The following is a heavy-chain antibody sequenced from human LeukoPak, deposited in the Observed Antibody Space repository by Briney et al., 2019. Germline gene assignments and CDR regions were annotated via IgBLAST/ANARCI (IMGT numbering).Heavy chain of an antibody. CDR2: ISYSGST. Sequence: SETLSLTCTVSGGSISRYYWSWFRQPPGKGLEWIGYISYSGSTKYNPSLMSRVTISVDTSKNQFSLKLSSATAADTAVYYCARLDYYHFDYWGQGTVVTVSS. CDR3: ARLDYYHFDY. CDR1: GGSISRYY. D-gene: IGHD3-22*01. V-gene: IGHV4-59*01. J-gene: IGHJ4*02.